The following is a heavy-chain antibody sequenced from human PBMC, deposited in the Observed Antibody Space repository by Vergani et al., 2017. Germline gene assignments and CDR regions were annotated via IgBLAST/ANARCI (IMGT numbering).Heavy chain of an antibody. J-gene: IGHJ6*03. CDR1: GGSISSGSYY. Sequence: QVQLQESGPGLVKPSQTLSLTCTVSGGSISSGSYYWSWIRQPAGKGLEGIGRIYTSGSTNYNPSLKSRVTISVDTSKNQFSLKLSSVTAADTAVYYCARGYSSSWSRGRYYYYYMDVWGKGTTVTVSS. D-gene: IGHD6-13*01. CDR3: ARGYSSSWSRGRYYYYYMDV. V-gene: IGHV4-61*02. CDR2: IYTSGST.